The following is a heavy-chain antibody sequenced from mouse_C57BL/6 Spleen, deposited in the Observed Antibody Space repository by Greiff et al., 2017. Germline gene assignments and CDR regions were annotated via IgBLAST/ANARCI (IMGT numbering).Heavy chain of an antibody. CDR1: GYTFTSYW. Sequence: QVQLQQSGAELVKPGASVKLSCKASGYTFTSYWMHWVKQRPGQGLEWIGMIHPNSGSTNYNEKFKSKATLTVDKSSSTAYMQLSSLTSEDSAVYYCARVGTTVVDNYWGQGTTLTVSS. V-gene: IGHV1-64*01. CDR2: IHPNSGST. J-gene: IGHJ2*01. D-gene: IGHD1-1*01. CDR3: ARVGTTVVDNY.